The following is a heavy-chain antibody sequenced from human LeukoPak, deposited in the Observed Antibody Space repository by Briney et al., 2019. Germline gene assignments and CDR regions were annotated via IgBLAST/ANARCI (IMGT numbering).Heavy chain of an antibody. J-gene: IGHJ4*02. Sequence: ASVKVSCKSSGYTFTCYYMHWVRHAPGQGLEWMGWINSNSGGTNYAQKFQGRVTMTRDTSISTAYMELSRLRSDDTAVYYCARSPHILTGENFDYWGQGTLVTVSS. CDR3: ARSPHILTGENFDY. CDR1: GYTFTCYY. CDR2: INSNSGGT. V-gene: IGHV1-2*02. D-gene: IGHD3-9*01.